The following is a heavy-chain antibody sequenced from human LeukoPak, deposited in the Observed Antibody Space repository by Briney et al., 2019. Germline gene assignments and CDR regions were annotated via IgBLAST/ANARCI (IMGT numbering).Heavy chain of an antibody. V-gene: IGHV4-61*02. J-gene: IGHJ5*02. Sequence: SETLSLTCTVSGGSISSGSFYWSWIRQPAGKGLEWIGRIYTSGSTNYNPSLKSRVTISVDTSKNQFSLKLSSVTAADTAVYYCARWAIFGGWFDPWGQGTLVTVSS. CDR1: GGSISSGSFY. CDR2: IYTSGST. D-gene: IGHD3-10*01. CDR3: ARWAIFGGWFDP.